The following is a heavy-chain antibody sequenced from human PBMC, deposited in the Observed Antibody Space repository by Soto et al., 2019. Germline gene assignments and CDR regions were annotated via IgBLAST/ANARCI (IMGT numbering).Heavy chain of an antibody. CDR2: ISSSSSYT. Sequence: QVQLVESGGGLVKPGGSLRLSCAASGFTFSDYYMSWIRQAPGKGLEWVSYISSSSSYTNYADSVKGRFTISRDNAKNSLYLQMNSLRAEDTAVYYCAKIAEAVAGTVYGYWGQGTLVTVSS. V-gene: IGHV3-11*06. J-gene: IGHJ4*02. D-gene: IGHD6-19*01. CDR1: GFTFSDYY. CDR3: AKIAEAVAGTVYGY.